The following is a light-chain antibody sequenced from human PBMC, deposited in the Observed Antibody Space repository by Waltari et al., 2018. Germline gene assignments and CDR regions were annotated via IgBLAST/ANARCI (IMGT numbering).Light chain of an antibody. CDR2: GAS. J-gene: IGKJ4*01. Sequence: EIVLTQSPGTLSLSPGERVTLSCRASQSVSSNYLAWFQQKHGQAPRLLIYGASSRSTGIPDRFTGSGFGTDFTLTIDRLEPEDFAMYYCQQYGSPPLTFGGGTKVEIK. V-gene: IGKV3-20*01. CDR1: QSVSSNY. CDR3: QQYGSPPLT.